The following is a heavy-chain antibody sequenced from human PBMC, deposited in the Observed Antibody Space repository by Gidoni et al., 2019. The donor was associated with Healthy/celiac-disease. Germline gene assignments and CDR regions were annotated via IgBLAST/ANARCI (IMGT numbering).Heavy chain of an antibody. CDR3: ARINWNYASDSYYYYGMDV. D-gene: IGHD1-7*01. Sequence: QVQLVQSGAEVKKPGSSVKVSCKASGGTFSSYAISWVRQAPGQGLEWMGGIIPIFGTANYAQKFQGRVTITADESTSTAYMELSSLRSEDTAVYYCARINWNYASDSYYYYGMDVWGQGTTVTVSS. V-gene: IGHV1-69*01. CDR2: IIPIFGTA. CDR1: GGTFSSYA. J-gene: IGHJ6*02.